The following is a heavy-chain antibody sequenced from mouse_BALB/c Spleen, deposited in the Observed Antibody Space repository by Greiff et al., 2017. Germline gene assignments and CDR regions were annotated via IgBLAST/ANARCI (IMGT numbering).Heavy chain of an antibody. D-gene: IGHD2-14*01. CDR1: GFTFSDYY. V-gene: IGHV5-4*02. CDR2: ISDGGSYT. Sequence: EVKVVESGGGLVKPGGSLKLSCAASGFTFSDYYMYWVRQTPEKRLEWVATISDGGSYTYYPDSVKGRFTISRDNAKNNLYLQMSSLKSEDTAMYYCARGRYGPGDYWGKGTSVTVSS. CDR3: ARGRYGPGDY. J-gene: IGHJ4*01.